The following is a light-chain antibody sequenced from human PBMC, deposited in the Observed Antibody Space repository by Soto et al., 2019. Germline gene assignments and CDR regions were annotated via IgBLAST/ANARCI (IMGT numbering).Light chain of an antibody. Sequence: EIVLTQSPGTLSLSPGERATLSCRASQSVSSSILAWYQQKPGQAPRLLIYGASSRATGIPDRFSGSGSGTDFTLTINRLEPEDFAVYYCQQYGSSPPITFGQGTRLEIK. CDR1: QSVSSSI. V-gene: IGKV3-20*01. J-gene: IGKJ5*01. CDR3: QQYGSSPPIT. CDR2: GAS.